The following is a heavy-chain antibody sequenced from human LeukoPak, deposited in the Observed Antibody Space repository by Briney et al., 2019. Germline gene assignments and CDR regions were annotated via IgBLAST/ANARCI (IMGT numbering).Heavy chain of an antibody. CDR2: IDYDSSRI. CDR3: ARDPLRYLRVGHYDY. J-gene: IGHJ4*02. Sequence: GGSLRLSCAASGFTFSNSAMNWVRQVPGKGLEWVSSIDYDSSRIYYAASVRGRFTISRDNARNSVYLQMNSLRVEDTAVYYCARDPLRYLRVGHYDYWGQGTLVAVSS. V-gene: IGHV3-21*01. D-gene: IGHD3-9*01. CDR1: GFTFSNSA.